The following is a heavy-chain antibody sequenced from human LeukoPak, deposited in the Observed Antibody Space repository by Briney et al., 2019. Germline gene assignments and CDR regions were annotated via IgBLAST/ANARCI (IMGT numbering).Heavy chain of an antibody. CDR3: ASGYSYGQPFDY. D-gene: IGHD5-18*01. Sequence: SQTLSLTCTVSGGSIGSGGYYWSWIRQHPGKGLEWIGYIYYSGSTYYNPSLKSRVTISVDTSKNQFSLKLSSVTAADTAVYYCASGYSYGQPFDYWGQGTLVTVSS. J-gene: IGHJ4*02. V-gene: IGHV4-31*03. CDR2: IYYSGST. CDR1: GGSIGSGGYY.